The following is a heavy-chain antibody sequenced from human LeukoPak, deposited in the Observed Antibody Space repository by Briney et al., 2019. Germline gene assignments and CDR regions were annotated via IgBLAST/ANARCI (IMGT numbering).Heavy chain of an antibody. D-gene: IGHD3-22*01. CDR1: GFTFSSYS. CDR2: ISSSSSHI. J-gene: IGHJ4*02. CDR3: AREGQKRYYYDSSGYYRSRLFDY. V-gene: IGHV3-21*01. Sequence: GGSLRLSCAASGFTFSSYSMNWVRQAPGKGLEWVSSISSSSSHIYYADSVKGRFTISRDNAKNSLYLQMNSLRAEDTAVYYCAREGQKRYYYDSSGYYRSRLFDYWGQGTLVTVSS.